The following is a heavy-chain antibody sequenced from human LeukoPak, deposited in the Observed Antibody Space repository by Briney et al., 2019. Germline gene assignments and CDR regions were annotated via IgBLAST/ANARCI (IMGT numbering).Heavy chain of an antibody. CDR3: ARAPSLYNWFDP. CDR2: IIPIFGTA. J-gene: IGHJ5*02. V-gene: IGHV1-69*05. Sequence: ASVKVSCKASGYTFTGYYMHWVRQAPGQGLEWMGRIIPIFGTANYAQKFQGRVTITTDESTSTAYMELSSLRSEDTAVYYCARAPSLYNWFDPWGQGTLVTVSS. CDR1: GYTFTGYY.